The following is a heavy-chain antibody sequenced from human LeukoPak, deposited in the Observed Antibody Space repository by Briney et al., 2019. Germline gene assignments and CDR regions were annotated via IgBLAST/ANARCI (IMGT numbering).Heavy chain of an antibody. CDR2: ISSSGRTV. V-gene: IGHV3-48*02. D-gene: IGHD5-24*01. J-gene: IGHJ4*02. Sequence: GGSLRLSCAASGFTFSNYGMNWVRQAPGKGLEWVSYISSSGRTVYYADSVKGRFTVSRDDAENSLYLQVNSLRDEDTAMFYCARVGDGHSVNYLDSWGQGTLVTVSS. CDR3: ARVGDGHSVNYLDS. CDR1: GFTFSNYG.